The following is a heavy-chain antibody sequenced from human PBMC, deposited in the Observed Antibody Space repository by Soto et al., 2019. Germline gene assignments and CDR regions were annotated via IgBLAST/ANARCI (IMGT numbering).Heavy chain of an antibody. V-gene: IGHV4-34*01. CDR3: ASTYYYDSSGYPNDAFDI. D-gene: IGHD3-22*01. CDR2: INHSGST. CDR1: GGSFSGYY. Sequence: SETLSLTCAVYGGSFSGYYWSWIRQPPGKGLEGIGEINHSGSTNYNPSLKSRVTISVDTSKNQFSLKLSSVTAADTAVYYCASTYYYDSSGYPNDAFDIWGQGTMVT. J-gene: IGHJ3*02.